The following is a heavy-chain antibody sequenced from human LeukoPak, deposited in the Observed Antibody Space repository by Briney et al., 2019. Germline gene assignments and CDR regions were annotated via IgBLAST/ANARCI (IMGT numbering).Heavy chain of an antibody. D-gene: IGHD4-17*01. CDR1: GGTFSSYA. CDR3: ARELEEYGDYAEGY. J-gene: IGHJ4*02. V-gene: IGHV1-69*01. CDR2: IIPIFGTA. Sequence: SVKVSCKASGGTFSSYAISWVRQAPGQGLEWMGGIIPIFGTANYAQKFQGRVTITADESTSTAYMELSSLRSEDTAVYYFARELEEYGDYAEGYWGQGTLVTVSS.